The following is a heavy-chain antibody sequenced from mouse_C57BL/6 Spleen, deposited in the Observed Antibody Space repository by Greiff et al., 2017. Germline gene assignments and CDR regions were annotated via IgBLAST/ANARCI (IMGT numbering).Heavy chain of an antibody. CDR3: ARRDYYAMDD. CDR2: IDPSDSYT. CDR1: GYTFTSYW. J-gene: IGHJ4*01. Sequence: QVQLQQPGAELVMPGASVKLSCKASGYTFTSYWMHWVKQRPGQGLEWIGEIDPSDSYTNYNQKFKGKSTLTVDKSSSTAYMQLSSLTSEDSAVYYCARRDYYAMDDWGQGTSVTVSS. V-gene: IGHV1-69*01.